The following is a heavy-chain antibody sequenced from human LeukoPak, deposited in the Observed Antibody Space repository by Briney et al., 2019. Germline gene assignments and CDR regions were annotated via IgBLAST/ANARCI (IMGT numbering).Heavy chain of an antibody. CDR1: GYTFTSYD. CDR2: MNPNSGDT. J-gene: IGHJ4*02. D-gene: IGHD3-16*01. Sequence: GASVKVSCKASGYTFTSYDINWVRQAAGQGLEWMGWMNPNSGDTGYVEKFQGRVTITRDTSITTAYMELSSLRSEDTAVYYCTRSGFGGGVHFDYWGRGPRSPSPQ. CDR3: TRSGFGGGVHFDY. V-gene: IGHV1-8*01.